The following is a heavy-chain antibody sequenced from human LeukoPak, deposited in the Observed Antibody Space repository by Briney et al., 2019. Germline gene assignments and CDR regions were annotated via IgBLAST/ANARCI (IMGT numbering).Heavy chain of an antibody. J-gene: IGHJ4*02. CDR1: GYTFTSYY. Sequence: ASVKVSCKASGYTFTSYYMHWVRQAPGQGLEWMGTINPSGGSTSYAQKFQGRVTMTRDISMSTVYMELRSLRSEDTAVYCCARAASGGAHFDYWGQGTLVTVSS. D-gene: IGHD3-16*01. V-gene: IGHV1-46*01. CDR2: INPSGGST. CDR3: ARAASGGAHFDY.